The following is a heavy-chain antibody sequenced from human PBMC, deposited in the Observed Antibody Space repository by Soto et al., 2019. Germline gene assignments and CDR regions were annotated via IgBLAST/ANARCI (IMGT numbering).Heavy chain of an antibody. CDR1: GFPFSSYA. Sequence: GGSLIVSCASSGFPFSSYAMHGVRQAPGKGLEWVAVISYDGSNKYYADSVKGRFTISRDNSKNTLYLQMNSLRAEDTAGDYCARVWVAFDDWGQGTLVTVAS. D-gene: IGHD3-16*01. CDR3: ARVWVAFDD. V-gene: IGHV3-30-3*01. CDR2: ISYDGSNK. J-gene: IGHJ4*02.